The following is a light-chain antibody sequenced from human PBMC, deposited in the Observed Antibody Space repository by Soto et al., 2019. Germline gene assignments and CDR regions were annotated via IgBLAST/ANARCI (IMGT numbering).Light chain of an antibody. J-gene: IGLJ2*01. CDR3: QSGDSSGTYVL. V-gene: IGLV3-25*03. CDR2: KDN. Sequence: SYELTQPPSVSVSPGQTARITCSGDALPKQYAYWYQQKPGQAPVVVIYKDNERPSGIPERFSGSSSGTTVTLTISGVQAEDEAVYYCQSGDSSGTYVLFGGGTQLTVL. CDR1: ALPKQY.